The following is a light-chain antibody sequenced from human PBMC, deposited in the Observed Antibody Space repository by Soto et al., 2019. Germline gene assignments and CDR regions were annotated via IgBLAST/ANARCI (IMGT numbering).Light chain of an antibody. Sequence: DMEIPQSPSTLPACVGDGLTIACRASQSISNWLAWYQQKPGTATKLLIYHASNLESGVPSRFSGSGSGTEFTLTISSLQPDYLATYYCQQYNSYSFGQGTKVDIK. J-gene: IGKJ1*01. V-gene: IGKV1-5*01. CDR1: QSISNW. CDR3: QQYNSYS. CDR2: HAS.